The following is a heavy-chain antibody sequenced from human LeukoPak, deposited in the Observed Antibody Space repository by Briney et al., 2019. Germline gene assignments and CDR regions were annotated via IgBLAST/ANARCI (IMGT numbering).Heavy chain of an antibody. D-gene: IGHD6-13*01. CDR3: AKDMGIGNYHYAMDV. CDR1: GFTFDDYT. Sequence: PGGSLRLSCAASGFTFDDYTMPWVRQAPGKGLEWVALISWDGGSTYYADSVKGRFTISRDNSKNSLYLQMNSLRSEDTALYYCAKDMGIGNYHYAMDVWGQGTTVTVSS. V-gene: IGHV3-43*01. J-gene: IGHJ6*02. CDR2: ISWDGGST.